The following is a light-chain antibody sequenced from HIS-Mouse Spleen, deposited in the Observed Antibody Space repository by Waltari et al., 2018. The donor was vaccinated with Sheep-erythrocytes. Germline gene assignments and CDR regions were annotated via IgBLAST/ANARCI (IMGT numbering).Light chain of an antibody. V-gene: IGLV2-11*01. J-gene: IGLJ1*01. Sequence: QSALTQPRPVSGSPGPSVTIPCPGTSSDVGGYNYFSWYQQHPGKAPKLMIYDVSKRPSGVPDRFSGSKSGNTASLTISGLQAEDEADYYCCSYAGSYNHVFATGTKVTVL. CDR2: DVS. CDR3: CSYAGSYNHV. CDR1: SSDVGGYNY.